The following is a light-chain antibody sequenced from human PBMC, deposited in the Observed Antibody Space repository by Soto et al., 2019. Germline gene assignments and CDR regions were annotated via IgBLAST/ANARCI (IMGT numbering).Light chain of an antibody. CDR3: QQYNTYSGYT. CDR1: QSISSY. V-gene: IGKV1-39*01. Sequence: DIQMTQSPSSLSASVGDRVTISCRASQSISSYLNWYRQKPGKAPELLIYAASSLQSGVPSRFSGSGSGTEFTLTISSLQPDDFATYYCQQYNTYSGYTFGQGTKVDIK. J-gene: IGKJ2*01. CDR2: AAS.